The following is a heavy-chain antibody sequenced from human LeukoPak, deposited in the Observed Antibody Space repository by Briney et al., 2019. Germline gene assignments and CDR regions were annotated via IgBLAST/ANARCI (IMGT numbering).Heavy chain of an antibody. CDR1: GLTFSSFG. CDR3: ATDAGAAPFDY. Sequence: PGTSLRLSCAASGLTFSSFGMHWVRQAPGKGLEWVAVIRADGSNKYHADSVKGRFTISRDNSKNTLYLQMNSLRAEDTAVYYCATDAGAAPFDYWGQGTLVTVSS. J-gene: IGHJ4*02. D-gene: IGHD6-13*01. V-gene: IGHV3-33*01. CDR2: IRADGSNK.